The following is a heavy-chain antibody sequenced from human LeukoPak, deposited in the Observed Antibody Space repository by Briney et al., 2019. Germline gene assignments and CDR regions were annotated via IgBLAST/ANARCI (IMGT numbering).Heavy chain of an antibody. D-gene: IGHD5-12*01. CDR3: ARDGVGYSGYDQPLLAYHYGMDV. J-gene: IGHJ6*02. CDR2: ISYDGSNK. CDR1: GFTFSSYA. V-gene: IGHV3-30*04. Sequence: PGRSLRLSCAASGFTFSSYAMHWVRQAPGKGLEWVAVISYDGSNKYYADSVKGRFTISRDNSKNTLYLQMNSLRAEDTAVYYCARDGVGYSGYDQPLLAYHYGMDVWGQGTTVTVSS.